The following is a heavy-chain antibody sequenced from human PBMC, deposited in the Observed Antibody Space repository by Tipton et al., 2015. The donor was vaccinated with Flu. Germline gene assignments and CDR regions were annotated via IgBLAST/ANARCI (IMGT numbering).Heavy chain of an antibody. V-gene: IGHV3-74*01. CDR1: GFSFGSHW. Sequence: SLRLSCAASGFSFGSHWMHWVRQTPGKGLDWVSLINTDGTYTTYADSVKGRFVISRDNAKNSLYLQLNSLRPEDTAIYYCARGGWASDTNNLLDYWGQGTLVTVSS. CDR3: ARGGWASDTNNLLDY. D-gene: IGHD1/OR15-1a*01. J-gene: IGHJ4*02. CDR2: INTDGTYT.